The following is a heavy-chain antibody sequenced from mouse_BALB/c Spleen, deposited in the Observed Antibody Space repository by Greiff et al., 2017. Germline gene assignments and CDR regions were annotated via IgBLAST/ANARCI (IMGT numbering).Heavy chain of an antibody. CDR3: ARGLRHYYAMDY. J-gene: IGHJ4*01. Sequence: EEQGVESGGGLVQPGGSRKLSCAASGFTFSSFGMHWVRQAPEKGLEWVAYISSGSSTIYYADTVKGRFTISRDNPKNTLFLQMTSLRSEDTAMYYCARGLRHYYAMDYWGQGTSVTVSS. CDR2: ISSGSSTI. CDR1: GFTFSSFG. V-gene: IGHV5-17*02. D-gene: IGHD1-1*01.